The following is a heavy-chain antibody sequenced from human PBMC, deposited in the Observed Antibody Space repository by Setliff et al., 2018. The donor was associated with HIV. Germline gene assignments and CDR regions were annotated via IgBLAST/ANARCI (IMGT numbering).Heavy chain of an antibody. Sequence: ASVKVSCKASGYSFTSYGVSWVRQAPGQGLEWMGWISAYNVNTNYAQKLQGRVTMTTDTSTSTAYMELSRLRSDDTAVYYCARDALGSTSCYWYSSGCHGMNWFDPWGQGTLVTVSS. J-gene: IGHJ5*02. V-gene: IGHV1-18*01. CDR1: GYSFTSYG. D-gene: IGHD2-2*01. CDR3: ARDALGSTSCYWYSSGCHGMNWFDP. CDR2: ISAYNVNT.